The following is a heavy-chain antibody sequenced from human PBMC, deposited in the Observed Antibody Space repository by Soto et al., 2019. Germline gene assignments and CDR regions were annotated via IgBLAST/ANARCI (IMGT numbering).Heavy chain of an antibody. CDR1: GGTFSSYA. CDR2: IIPIFGTA. CDR3: ARSSIAARSVYDY. D-gene: IGHD6-6*01. Sequence: SVKVSCKASGGTFSSYAISWVRQAPGQGLEWMGGIIPIFGTANYAQKFQGRVTITADESTSTAYMELSSLRSEDTAVYYCARSSIAARSVYDYWGQGTLVAVSS. J-gene: IGHJ4*02. V-gene: IGHV1-69*13.